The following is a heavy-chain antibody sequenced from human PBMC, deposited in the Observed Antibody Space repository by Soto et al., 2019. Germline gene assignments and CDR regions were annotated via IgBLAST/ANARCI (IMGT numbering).Heavy chain of an antibody. CDR2: INHSGST. Sequence: SETLSLTCAVYGGSFSGYYWSWIRQPPGKGLEWIGEINHSGSTNYNPSLKSRVTISVDTSKNQFSLKLSSVTAADTAVYYCARGHITGDYFDYWGQGTLVTVSS. J-gene: IGHJ4*02. CDR3: ARGHITGDYFDY. CDR1: GGSFSGYY. V-gene: IGHV4-34*01. D-gene: IGHD1-20*01.